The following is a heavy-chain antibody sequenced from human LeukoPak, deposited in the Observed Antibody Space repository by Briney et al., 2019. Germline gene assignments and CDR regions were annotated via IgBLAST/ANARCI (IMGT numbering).Heavy chain of an antibody. D-gene: IGHD6-6*01. CDR1: GFTVSSNY. CDR3: ARGLARGSSPYDY. V-gene: IGHV3-53*01. J-gene: IGHJ4*02. CDR2: IYSGGST. Sequence: GGSLGLSCAASGFTVSSNYMSWVRQAPGKGLEWVSVIYSGGSTYYADSVKGRFTISRDNSKNTLYLQMNSLRAEDTAVYYCARGLARGSSPYDYWGQGTLVTVSS.